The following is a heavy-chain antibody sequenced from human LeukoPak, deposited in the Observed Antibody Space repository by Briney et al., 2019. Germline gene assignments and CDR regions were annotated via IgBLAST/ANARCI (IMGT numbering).Heavy chain of an antibody. CDR3: AREPRSYYYGSGSYLG. Sequence: SETLSLTCTVSGGSISSGRYYWSWIRQPAGKGLEWIGHIYTSGSTNYNPSLKSRVTISVDTSKNQFSLKLSSVTAADTAVYYCAREPRSYYYGSGSYLGWGQGTLVTVSS. D-gene: IGHD3-10*01. V-gene: IGHV4-61*09. CDR2: IYTSGST. CDR1: GGSISSGRYY. J-gene: IGHJ4*02.